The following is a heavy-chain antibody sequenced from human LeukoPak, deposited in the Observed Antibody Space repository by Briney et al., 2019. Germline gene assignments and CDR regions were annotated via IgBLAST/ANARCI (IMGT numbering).Heavy chain of an antibody. D-gene: IGHD3-22*01. CDR3: ARDYDSSGSFDY. J-gene: IGHJ4*02. Sequence: KSGGSLRLSCAASGFNFNSHGMHWVRQAPGKGLEWVSSISSTNNYIYYADSVKGRFTISRDNAKNSLYLQMNSLRAEDTAVYYCARDYDSSGSFDYWGRGTLVTVSS. V-gene: IGHV3-21*01. CDR2: ISSTNNYI. CDR1: GFNFNSHG.